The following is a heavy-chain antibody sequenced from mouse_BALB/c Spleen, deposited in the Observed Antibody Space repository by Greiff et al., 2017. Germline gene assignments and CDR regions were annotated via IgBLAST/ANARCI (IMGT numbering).Heavy chain of an antibody. Sequence: VQLKESGAGLVQPGGSRTLSCAASGFSFSSVGVHWVRQAPEKELEWVAYISSGSSTIYYADTVKGRFTISRDNAKNTLFLQMNSLTSEDTAMYYCERGDGIYAMDYWGQGTSVTVSS. CDR2: ISSGSSTI. J-gene: IGHJ4*01. CDR1: GFSFSSVG. V-gene: IGHV5-17*02. CDR3: ERGDGIYAMDY. D-gene: IGHD2-1*01.